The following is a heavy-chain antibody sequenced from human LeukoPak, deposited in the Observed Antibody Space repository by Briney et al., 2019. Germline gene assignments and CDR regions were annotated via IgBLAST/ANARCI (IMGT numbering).Heavy chain of an antibody. D-gene: IGHD5-18*01. CDR3: ARGTWIHLWLAY. V-gene: IGHV1-8*01. J-gene: IGHJ4*02. Sequence: GASVKVSCKASGYAFTSYDINWVRQATGQGLEWMGWMNPNSGNTGYAQKFQGRVTMTRNTSISTAYMELSSLRSEDTAVYYCARGTWIHLWLAYWGQGTLVTVSS. CDR2: MNPNSGNT. CDR1: GYAFTSYD.